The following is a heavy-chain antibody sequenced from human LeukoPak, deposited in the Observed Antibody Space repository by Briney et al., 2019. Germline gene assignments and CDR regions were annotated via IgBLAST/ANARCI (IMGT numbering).Heavy chain of an antibody. D-gene: IGHD3-22*01. CDR2: IYHSGST. V-gene: IGHV4-38-2*01. Sequence: SETLSLTCAVSGYSISSGYFWGWIRQSPGKGLEWIGSIYHSGSTYYNPSLKSPVTISVDTSKKQFSLKLSSVTAADTAVYYCTGKYYYDSSGYYYVDYWGQGTLVTVSS. J-gene: IGHJ4*02. CDR3: TGKYYYDSSGYYYVDY. CDR1: GYSISSGYF.